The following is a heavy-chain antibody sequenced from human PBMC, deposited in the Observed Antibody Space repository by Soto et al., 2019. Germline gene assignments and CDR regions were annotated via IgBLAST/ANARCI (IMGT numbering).Heavy chain of an antibody. V-gene: IGHV3-30-3*01. CDR3: ARSGSSYYHYYGMDV. D-gene: IGHD1-26*01. J-gene: IGHJ6*02. CDR2: ISYDGSNK. Sequence: GGSLRLSCAASGFTFSSYAMHWVRQAPGKGLEWVAVISYDGSNKYYADSVKGRFTISRDNSKNTLYLQMNSLRAEDTAVYYCARSGSSYYHYYGMDVWGQGTTVTVSS. CDR1: GFTFSSYA.